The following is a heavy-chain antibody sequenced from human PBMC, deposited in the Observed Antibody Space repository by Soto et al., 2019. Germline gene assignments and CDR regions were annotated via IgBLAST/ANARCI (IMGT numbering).Heavy chain of an antibody. V-gene: IGHV3-23*01. CDR2: ITGGGHT. J-gene: IGHJ3*02. CDR3: AKDRSGWGSFDI. CDR1: GFTFSNYD. Sequence: EVQVLESGGGLVQPGGSLRLSCSASGFTFSNYDINWVRQAPGKGLEWISRITGGGHTDYVDSVKGRFTISRDNAKNTMYLQMNSLRADDTAVYYSAKDRSGWGSFDIWGQGTVVTVSS. D-gene: IGHD3-16*01.